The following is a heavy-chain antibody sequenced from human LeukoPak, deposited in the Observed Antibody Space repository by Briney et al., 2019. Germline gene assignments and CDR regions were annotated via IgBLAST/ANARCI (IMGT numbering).Heavy chain of an antibody. Sequence: SETLSLTCAVSGYSISSGYYWSWIRQPTGKGLEWIGYIYYSGSTNYNPSLKSRATISVDTSKNQFSLKLSSVTAADTAVYYCARGGGGYYYDSSGYPPLDYWGQGTLVTVSS. CDR3: ARGGGGYYYDSSGYPPLDY. D-gene: IGHD3-22*01. CDR2: IYYSGST. V-gene: IGHV4-61*01. CDR1: GYSISSGYY. J-gene: IGHJ4*02.